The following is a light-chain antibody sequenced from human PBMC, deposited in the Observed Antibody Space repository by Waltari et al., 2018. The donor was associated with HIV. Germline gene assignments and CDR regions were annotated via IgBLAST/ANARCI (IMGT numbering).Light chain of an antibody. CDR1: SSDVGGYNF. J-gene: IGLJ1*01. V-gene: IGLV2-11*01. CDR3: CSYAGSYTFV. Sequence: QSALTQPRSVSGSPGQSVSISCTGTSSDVGGYNFVSWYQQHPGKAPKLLIYDITKRPPGVPDRFSGSKSGHTASLTISGLQSEDEADYYCCSYAGSYTFVFGSGTKVTVL. CDR2: DIT.